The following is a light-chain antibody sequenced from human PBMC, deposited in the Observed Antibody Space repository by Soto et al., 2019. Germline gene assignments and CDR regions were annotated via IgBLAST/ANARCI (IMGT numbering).Light chain of an antibody. CDR1: QTISSW. V-gene: IGKV1-5*03. Sequence: DIQMTQSPSTLSGSVGDRVTITCRASQTISSWLAWYQQKPGKAPKLLIYKASTLKSGVPSRFSGSGSGTDFTLTISSLQPDDFATYYCQQYNSYSAWTFGQGTRWIS. CDR3: QQYNSYSAWT. CDR2: KAS. J-gene: IGKJ1*01.